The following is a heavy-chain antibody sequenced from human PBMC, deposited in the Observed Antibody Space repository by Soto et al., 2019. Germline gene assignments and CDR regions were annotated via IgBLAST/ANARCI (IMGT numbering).Heavy chain of an antibody. Sequence: SETLSLTCAVYGGSFSGYYWSWIRQPPGKGLEWIGEINHSGSTNYNPSLKSRVTISVDTSKNQFSLKLSSVTAADTAVYYCARGQDYDSSGVNYFDYWGQGTLVTVSS. J-gene: IGHJ4*02. CDR1: GGSFSGYY. CDR2: INHSGST. D-gene: IGHD3-22*01. V-gene: IGHV4-34*01. CDR3: ARGQDYDSSGVNYFDY.